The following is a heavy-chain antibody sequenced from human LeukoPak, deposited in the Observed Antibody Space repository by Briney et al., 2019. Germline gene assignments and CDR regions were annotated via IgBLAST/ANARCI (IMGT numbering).Heavy chain of an antibody. J-gene: IGHJ4*02. CDR1: GFTFSNYA. CDR2: ISGSGFST. D-gene: IGHD3-22*01. CDR3: ARGRSSGPYFFDY. V-gene: IGHV3-23*01. Sequence: GGSLRLSCTASGFTFSNYAMSWVRQAPGKGLGWVSSISGSGFSTYYADSVKGRFTISRDNSKNTLYLQMNSLRADDTAVYYCARGRSSGPYFFDYWGQGTLVTVSS.